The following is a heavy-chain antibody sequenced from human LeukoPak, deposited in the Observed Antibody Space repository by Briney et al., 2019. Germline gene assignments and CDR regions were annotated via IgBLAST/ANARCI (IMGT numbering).Heavy chain of an antibody. CDR1: GGSISSGSYY. J-gene: IGHJ4*02. D-gene: IGHD3-3*01. V-gene: IGHV4-61*02. CDR3: ARADLWSGYSSTY. CDR2: TYTSGST. Sequence: SETLSLTCTVSGGSISSGSYYWSWSRQPAGKGLEWIGRTYTSGSTNYNPSLKSRVTISVDTSKNQFSLKLSSVTAADTAVYYCARADLWSGYSSTYWGQGTLVTVSS.